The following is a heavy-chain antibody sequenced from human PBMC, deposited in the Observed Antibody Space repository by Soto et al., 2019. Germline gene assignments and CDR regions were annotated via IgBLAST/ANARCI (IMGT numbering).Heavy chain of an antibody. J-gene: IGHJ6*02. V-gene: IGHV3-30-3*01. D-gene: IGHD4-4*01. CDR3: ARVKTDYSNPRGPFFFYGMYV. CDR1: EFTFSSYA. Sequence: QVQLVESGGGVVHPERSLRLSCSASEFTFSSYAMHWVRQAPGKGLEWVAGISYDGGHKFYGDSVRGRFTISRDSSKTTVFLQMNSLRPEDTAAYYCARVKTDYSNPRGPFFFYGMYVWGQGTTVTASS. CDR2: ISYDGGHK.